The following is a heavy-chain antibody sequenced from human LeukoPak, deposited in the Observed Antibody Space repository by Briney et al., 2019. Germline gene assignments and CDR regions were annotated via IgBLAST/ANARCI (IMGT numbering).Heavy chain of an antibody. CDR1: GGSVSSVRYC. D-gene: IGHD6-19*01. J-gene: IGHJ4*02. Sequence: PSETLSLTCTVSGGSVSSVRYCWSWIRQPPGKGLEWIGNVYSSGTTKYNPSLKSRVSISIDTSKNQFSLKLSSVTAEDTAVYYCARVPNSGWYYFDYWGQGTLVTVSS. V-gene: IGHV4-61*01. CDR3: ARVPNSGWYYFDY. CDR2: VYSSGTT.